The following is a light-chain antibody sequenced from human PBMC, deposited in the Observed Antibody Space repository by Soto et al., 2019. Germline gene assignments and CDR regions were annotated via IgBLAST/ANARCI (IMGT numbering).Light chain of an antibody. J-gene: IGKJ5*01. CDR3: QQYGSLPT. Sequence: IVLTQSPGTLSLSPRERATLSCRASQSVRSTYLAWYQQKPGQAPRILIYGVSSRATDIPDRISGSGSGTDFTLTISRLEPEDFAVYYCQQYGSLPTFGQGTRLEIK. CDR2: GVS. V-gene: IGKV3-20*01. CDR1: QSVRSTY.